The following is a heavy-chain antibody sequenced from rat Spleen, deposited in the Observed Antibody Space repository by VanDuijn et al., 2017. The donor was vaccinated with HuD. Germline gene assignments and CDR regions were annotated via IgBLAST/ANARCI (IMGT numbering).Heavy chain of an antibody. Sequence: VQLKESGPGLVQPSQTLSLTCTVSGFSLSNYGVLWVRQPPTTGLEWVAYISAGGDNTYYRDSVKGRFTISRDNAKSTLYLQLDSLRSEDTATYYCTTDTFYDGTYYPGGFDYWGQGVMVTVSS. CDR2: ISAGGDNT. D-gene: IGHD1-12*02. J-gene: IGHJ2*01. CDR1: GFSLSNYG. V-gene: IGHV5-19*01. CDR3: TTDTFYDGTYYPGGFDY.